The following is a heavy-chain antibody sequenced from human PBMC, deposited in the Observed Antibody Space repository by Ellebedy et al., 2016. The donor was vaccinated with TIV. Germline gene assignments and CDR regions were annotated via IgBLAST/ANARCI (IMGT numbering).Heavy chain of an antibody. V-gene: IGHV4-31*03. Sequence: SETLSLTCTVSEAPISSSNYYWTCVRQHPGQGLESIGYIGYSGSTSYSPSLRGRGIISVDASKNQFSLKLNSVTAADTAIYYCARDAYDTVTGWSEGLDVWGQGTTVTVSS. CDR2: IGYSGST. CDR1: EAPISSSNYY. D-gene: IGHD3-9*01. J-gene: IGHJ6*01. CDR3: ARDAYDTVTGWSEGLDV.